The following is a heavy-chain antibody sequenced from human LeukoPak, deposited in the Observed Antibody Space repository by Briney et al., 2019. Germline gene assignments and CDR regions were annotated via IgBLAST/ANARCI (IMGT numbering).Heavy chain of an antibody. D-gene: IGHD3-3*01. CDR3: GSRRTAMFGVIKGPIDY. CDR1: GGSFSDYY. J-gene: IGHJ4*02. V-gene: IGHV4-34*01. CDR2: INHSGSP. Sequence: PSETLSLTCAVYGGSFSDYYWTWICQPPGKGLEWIGEINHSGSPNNNPSLKSRVSISFDTSKNQFSLKLTSVTAADTAVYYCGSRRTAMFGVIKGPIDYWGQGTLVTVSS.